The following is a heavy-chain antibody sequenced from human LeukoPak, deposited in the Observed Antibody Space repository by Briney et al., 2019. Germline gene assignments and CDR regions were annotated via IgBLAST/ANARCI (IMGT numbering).Heavy chain of an antibody. J-gene: IGHJ6*02. Sequence: GGSLRLSCAASGFPLRTYTMTWVRQVPGKGLEWVSGIRGSDGNTYYTDSVKGRFTISKDNSKNTVYLQMSSLRVDDTAVYYCAKAASSSWPSYYYGMDVWGQGTTVTVSS. CDR3: AKAASSSWPSYYYGMDV. CDR2: IRGSDGNT. V-gene: IGHV3-23*01. D-gene: IGHD6-13*01. CDR1: GFPLRTYT.